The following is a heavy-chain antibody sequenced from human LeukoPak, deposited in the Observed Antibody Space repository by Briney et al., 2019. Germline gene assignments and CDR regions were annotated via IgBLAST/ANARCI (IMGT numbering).Heavy chain of an antibody. V-gene: IGHV4-34*01. CDR3: ARGLYYYGSGSQKSYFDY. D-gene: IGHD3-10*01. CDR2: INHSGST. Sequence: GSLRLSCAASGFTFSSYAMSWIRQPPGKGLEWIGEINHSGSTNYNPSLKSRVTISVDTSKNQFSLKLSSVTAADTAVYYCARGLYYYGSGSQKSYFDYWGQGTLVTVSS. CDR1: GFTFSSYA. J-gene: IGHJ4*02.